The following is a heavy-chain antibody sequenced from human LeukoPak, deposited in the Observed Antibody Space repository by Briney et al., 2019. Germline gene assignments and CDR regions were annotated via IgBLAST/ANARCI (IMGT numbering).Heavy chain of an antibody. V-gene: IGHV4-61*02. CDR3: ARSQEGYFDSWSGYHYYYYMDV. CDR2: TFTTGST. Sequence: SETLSLTCSVSGGSISSASYYWSWIRQPAGKGLEWIGRTFTTGSTKYNPSLKSRVTMSLDTSKNQFSLRLSSVTAADTAVYYCARSQEGYFDSWSGYHYYYYMDVWGKGTTFTVSS. CDR1: GGSISSASYY. D-gene: IGHD3-3*01. J-gene: IGHJ6*03.